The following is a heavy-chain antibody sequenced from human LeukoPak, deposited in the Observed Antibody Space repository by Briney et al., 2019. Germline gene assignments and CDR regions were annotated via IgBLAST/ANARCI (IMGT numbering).Heavy chain of an antibody. J-gene: IGHJ4*02. D-gene: IGHD3-10*01. CDR1: GYTFTSYD. CDR3: ARGNTTVRGVIITHSFDY. CDR2: MNPNSGNT. Sequence: ASVKVSCKASGYTFTSYDINWVRQATGQGLEWMGWMNPNSGNTGYAQKFQGRVTMTRNTSISTAYMELSSLRSEDTAVYYCARGNTTVRGVIITHSFDYWGQGTLVTVSS. V-gene: IGHV1-8*01.